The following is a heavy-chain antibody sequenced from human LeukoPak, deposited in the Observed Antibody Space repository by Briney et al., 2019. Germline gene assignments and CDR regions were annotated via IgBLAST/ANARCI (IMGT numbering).Heavy chain of an antibody. CDR1: GFTVSSNY. J-gene: IGHJ3*02. V-gene: IGHV3-53*01. CDR2: LYIGGRT. D-gene: IGHD3-16*02. Sequence: SLRLSRAASGFTVSSNYMSSGSQAPRKGLEWVSVLYIGGRTYYADSVKGRFTISRDNSKNTLYLQMSSLRAEDTAVYYCARVLYYDYVWGSYRQEGDAFDIWGQGTMVTVSS. CDR3: ARVLYYDYVWGSYRQEGDAFDI.